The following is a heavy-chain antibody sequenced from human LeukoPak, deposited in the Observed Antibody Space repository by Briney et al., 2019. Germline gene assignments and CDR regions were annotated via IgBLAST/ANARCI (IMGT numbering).Heavy chain of an antibody. V-gene: IGHV1-18*04. CDR3: ARPYTAVAVSLDY. J-gene: IGHJ4*02. Sequence: ASVKVSCKASGYTFATYDINWVRQATGQGLEWMGWISAYNGNTNYAQKLQGRVTMTTDTSTSTAYMELRSLRSDDTAVYYCARPYTAVAVSLDYWGQGTLVTVSS. CDR1: GYTFATYD. D-gene: IGHD6-19*01. CDR2: ISAYNGNT.